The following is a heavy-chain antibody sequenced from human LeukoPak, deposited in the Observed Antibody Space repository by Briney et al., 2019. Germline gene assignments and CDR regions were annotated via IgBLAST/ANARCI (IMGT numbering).Heavy chain of an antibody. Sequence: SETLSLTCTVSGGSISSGSYYWSWIRQPAGKGLEWIGRIYTSGSTNYNPSLKSRVTISVDTSKNQFSLKLSSVTAADTAVYYCALLTVTTFAQPSWGQGTLVTVSS. D-gene: IGHD4-17*01. CDR2: IYTSGST. CDR1: GGSISSGSYY. CDR3: ALLTVTTFAQPS. J-gene: IGHJ4*02. V-gene: IGHV4-61*02.